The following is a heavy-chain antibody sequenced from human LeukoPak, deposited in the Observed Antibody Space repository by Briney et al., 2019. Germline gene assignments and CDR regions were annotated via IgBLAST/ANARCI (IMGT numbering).Heavy chain of an antibody. Sequence: PGESLKSSCKGSGYSFTTYWIGWVRQMPGKGLEWMGIIYPGDSDTRYSPSFRGQVTISADKSISTAYLQWSSLKASDTAMYYCARGEPYDSSGYYDYWGQGTLVTVSS. J-gene: IGHJ4*02. CDR2: IYPGDSDT. CDR1: GYSFTTYW. CDR3: ARGEPYDSSGYYDY. V-gene: IGHV5-51*01. D-gene: IGHD3-22*01.